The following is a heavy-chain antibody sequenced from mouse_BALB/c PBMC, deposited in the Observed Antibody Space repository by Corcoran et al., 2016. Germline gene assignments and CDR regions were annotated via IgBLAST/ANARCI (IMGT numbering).Heavy chain of an antibody. CDR3: ARSGGGKRDYYAMDY. CDR2: INPGSGGT. Sequence: QVQLQQSGAELVRPGTSVKVPCKASGYAFTNYLIEWVKQRPGQGLEWIGVINPGSGGTNYNEKFKGKATLTADKSSSTAYMQLSSLTSDDSAVYFCARSGGGKRDYYAMDYWGQGTSVTISS. J-gene: IGHJ4*01. CDR1: GYAFTNYL. V-gene: IGHV1-54*01. D-gene: IGHD1-1*02.